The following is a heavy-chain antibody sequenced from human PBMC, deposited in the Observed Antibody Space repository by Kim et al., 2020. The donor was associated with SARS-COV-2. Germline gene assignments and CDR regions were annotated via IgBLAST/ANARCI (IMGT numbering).Heavy chain of an antibody. Sequence: GGSLRLSCASSGFTFSSYSMNWVRQAPGKGLEWVSSISSSSSYIYYADSVKDRFTISRDNAKNSLYLQMNSLRAEDTAVYYCARDTRVLRGDSNDAFDIWGQGTMVTVSS. CDR3: ARDTRVLRGDSNDAFDI. CDR2: ISSSSSYI. V-gene: IGHV3-21*01. D-gene: IGHD3-10*01. J-gene: IGHJ3*02. CDR1: GFTFSSYS.